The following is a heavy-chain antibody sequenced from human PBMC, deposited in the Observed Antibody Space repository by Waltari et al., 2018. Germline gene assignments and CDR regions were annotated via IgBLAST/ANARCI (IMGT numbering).Heavy chain of an antibody. D-gene: IGHD3-3*01. J-gene: IGHJ4*02. CDR1: GYTFTQYS. CDR3: AKTQYDFWSAYFDY. Sequence: QVYLVQSGAELKKPGASVKVSCKAFGYTFTQYSMHWVRQAPGQGLEWMGWIHGGNGNTKYSKKFQDRLSISQDTSATTVYMELSSLTSEDTAVYYCAKTQYDFWSAYFDYWGQGTLVTVSS. CDR2: IHGGNGNT. V-gene: IGHV1-3*01.